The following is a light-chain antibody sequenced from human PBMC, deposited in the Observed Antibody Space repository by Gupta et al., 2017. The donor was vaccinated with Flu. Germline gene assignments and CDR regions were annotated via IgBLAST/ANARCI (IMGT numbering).Light chain of an antibody. CDR1: SSDVGAYNY. V-gene: IGLV2-8*01. J-gene: IGLJ1*01. Sequence: QSALTQPPSASGSPGQSVAISCTGTSSDVGAYNYVSWYQQHPGKAPKLMIYEVSKRPSGVPDRVSGSKSGNTASLTVSGLRAEDEADYYCSSYAGTNLGINTLYVFGTGTKVTVL. CDR3: SSYAGTNLGINTLYV. CDR2: EVS.